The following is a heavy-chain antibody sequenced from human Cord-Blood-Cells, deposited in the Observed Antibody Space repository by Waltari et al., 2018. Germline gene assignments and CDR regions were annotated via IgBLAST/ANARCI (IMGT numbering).Heavy chain of an antibody. D-gene: IGHD3-3*01. CDR3: AREVYYDCWSGYYYYYYGMDV. Sequence: QVQLVESEGGVVQPGRSLRLSCAASGFTFSSYAMHWVRQAPGKGLEWVAVISYDGSNKYYADSVKGRFTISRDNSKNTLYLQMNSLRAEDTAVYYCAREVYYDCWSGYYYYYYGMDVWGQGTTVTVSS. CDR2: ISYDGSNK. V-gene: IGHV3-30-3*01. CDR1: GFTFSSYA. J-gene: IGHJ6*02.